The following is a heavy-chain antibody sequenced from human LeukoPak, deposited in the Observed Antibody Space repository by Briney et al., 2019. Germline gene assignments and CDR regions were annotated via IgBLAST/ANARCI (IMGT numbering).Heavy chain of an antibody. D-gene: IGHD1-26*01. CDR1: GYTLTELS. Sequence: ASGKVSCKVSGYTLTELSMHWVRQAPGKGLEWMGGFDPEDGETIYAQKLQGRVTMTTDTSTSTAYMELRSLRSDDTAVYYCARDSDIVGATERGQTWGQGTLVTVSS. CDR2: FDPEDGET. CDR3: ARDSDIVGATERGQT. V-gene: IGHV1-24*01. J-gene: IGHJ5*02.